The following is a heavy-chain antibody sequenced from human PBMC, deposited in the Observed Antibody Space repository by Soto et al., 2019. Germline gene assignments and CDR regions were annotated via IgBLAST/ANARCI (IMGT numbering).Heavy chain of an antibody. CDR2: IYYSGST. CDR3: ARVNVRWLQYDY. CDR1: GGSISSYY. Sequence: SETLSLTCTVSGGSISSYYWSWIRQPPGKGLEWIGYIYYSGSTNYNPSLKSRVTISVDTSKNQFSLKLSSVTAADTAVYYCARVNVRWLQYDYWGQGTLVTVSS. D-gene: IGHD5-12*01. V-gene: IGHV4-59*01. J-gene: IGHJ4*02.